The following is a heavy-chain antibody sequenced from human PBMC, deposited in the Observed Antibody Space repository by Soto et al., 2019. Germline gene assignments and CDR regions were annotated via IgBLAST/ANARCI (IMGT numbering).Heavy chain of an antibody. V-gene: IGHV1-18*01. CDR3: ARDVPNIVVVPAALGDNWFDP. CDR1: GYTFTSYG. J-gene: IGHJ5*02. D-gene: IGHD2-2*01. CDR2: ISAYNGKT. Sequence: QVQLVQSGAEVKKPGASVKVSCKASGYTFTSYGISWVRQAPGQGLEWMGWISAYNGKTNYAQKLQGRVTMTTDTSTSTAYMELRSLRSDDTAVYYCARDVPNIVVVPAALGDNWFDPWGQGTLVTVSS.